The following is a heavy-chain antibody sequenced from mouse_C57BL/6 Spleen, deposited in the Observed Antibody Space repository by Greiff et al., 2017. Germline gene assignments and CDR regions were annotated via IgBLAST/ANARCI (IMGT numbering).Heavy chain of an antibody. CDR1: GYTFTGYW. CDR2: ILPGSGST. Sequence: VQLQQSGAELMKPGASVKLSCKATGYTFTGYWIEWVKQRPGHGLEWIGEILPGSGSTNYNEKFKGKATFTADTSSNTAYMQLSSLTTEDSAIYYCAISGVYYDYDERFAYWGQGTLVTVSA. J-gene: IGHJ3*01. V-gene: IGHV1-9*01. CDR3: AISGVYYDYDERFAY. D-gene: IGHD2-4*01.